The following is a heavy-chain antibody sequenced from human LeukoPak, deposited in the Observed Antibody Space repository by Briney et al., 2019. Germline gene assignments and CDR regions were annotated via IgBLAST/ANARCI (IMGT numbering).Heavy chain of an antibody. V-gene: IGHV5-51*01. D-gene: IGHD6-19*01. CDR1: GYSFTSYW. J-gene: IGHJ4*02. Sequence: GESLKISCKGSGYSFTSYWIGWVRQMPGKGLEWMGIIYPGDSDTRYNPSFQGQVTISADKSITTAYLQWTSLQASDTAMYYCARQGLGSSGWSTLGYWGQGTLVTVSS. CDR3: ARQGLGSSGWSTLGY. CDR2: IYPGDSDT.